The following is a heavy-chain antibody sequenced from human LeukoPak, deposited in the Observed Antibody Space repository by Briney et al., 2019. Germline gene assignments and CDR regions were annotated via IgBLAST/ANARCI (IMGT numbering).Heavy chain of an antibody. CDR2: INAGNGNT. J-gene: IGHJ4*02. V-gene: IGHV1-3*01. CDR1: GNTFTKYV. Sequence: ASVKVSCKTSGNTFTKYVIHWVRQAPGQRLEWMGWINAGNGNTKYSQKFQDRVTISRDTSASTAYMELSSLRSEDTAVYYCAGDSRDGYSFHYFDYWGQGTLVTVSS. CDR3: AGDSRDGYSFHYFDY. D-gene: IGHD5-24*01.